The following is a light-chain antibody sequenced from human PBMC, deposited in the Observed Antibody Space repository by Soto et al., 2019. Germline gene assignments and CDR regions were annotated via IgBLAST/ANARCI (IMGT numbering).Light chain of an antibody. CDR3: QQYYTTPYT. J-gene: IGKJ2*01. Sequence: DIVMTQSPDSLAVSLGERATINCKSSQNVSYSSNSENYLAWYQQKPGQPPKLLIYWASTRESGVPDRFSGSGSGTDFTLTISSLQAEDVAVYYCQQYYTTPYTFGQGTKLEIK. V-gene: IGKV4-1*01. CDR1: QNVSYSSNSENY. CDR2: WAS.